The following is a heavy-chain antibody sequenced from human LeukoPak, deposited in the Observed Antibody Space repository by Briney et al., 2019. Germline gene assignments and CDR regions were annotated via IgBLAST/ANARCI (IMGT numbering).Heavy chain of an antibody. J-gene: IGHJ4*02. Sequence: GGSLRLSCAASGFIFDDYAMHWVRQVPGKGLEWVALISWDGGSIYYADSVKGRFTISRDNNKNSLYLQMNSLRAEDTALYYCAKDRGGGSGYYGIYDYWGQGTLVTVS. CDR2: ISWDGGSI. V-gene: IGHV3-43D*03. CDR3: AKDRGGGSGYYGIYDY. CDR1: GFIFDDYA. D-gene: IGHD3-22*01.